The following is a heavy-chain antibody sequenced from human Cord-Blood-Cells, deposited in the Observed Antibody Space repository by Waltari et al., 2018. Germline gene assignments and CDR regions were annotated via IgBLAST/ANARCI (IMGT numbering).Heavy chain of an antibody. D-gene: IGHD6-19*01. CDR2: SYYSGST. J-gene: IGHJ2*01. CDR1: GGPDSSCGYY. V-gene: IGHV4-39*01. Sequence: QLQLQVSGPGLVKPSVTLSLACTVPGGPDSSCGYYWGWFRQPQGKGLEWIGSSYYSGSTYYNPSLKSRVTISVDTSKNQFSLKLSSVTAADTAVYYCAKYSSGWYWYFDLWGRGTLVTVSS. CDR3: AKYSSGWYWYFDL.